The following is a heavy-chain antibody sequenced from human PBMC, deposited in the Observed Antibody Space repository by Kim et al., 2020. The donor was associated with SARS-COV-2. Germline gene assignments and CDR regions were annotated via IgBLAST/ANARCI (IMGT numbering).Heavy chain of an antibody. J-gene: IGHJ4*02. CDR1: GGSISSSSYY. CDR2: IYYSGST. CDR3: ARRCRYYYDSSGYYSFFDY. V-gene: IGHV4-39*01. D-gene: IGHD3-22*01. Sequence: SETLSLTCTVSGGSISSSSYYWGWIRQPPGKGLEWIGSIYYSGSTYYNPSLKSRVTISVDTSKYQFSLTLSSVTAADTSVYYCARRCRYYYDSSGYYSFFDYWGQGTLVTVSS.